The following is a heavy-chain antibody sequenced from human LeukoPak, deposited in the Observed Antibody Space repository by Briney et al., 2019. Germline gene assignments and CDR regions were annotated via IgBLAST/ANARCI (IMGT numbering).Heavy chain of an antibody. D-gene: IGHD2-2*02. CDR3: ARGRLRRDIYCSSTSCYTPPFDY. J-gene: IGHJ4*02. V-gene: IGHV4-30-2*01. CDR2: IYHSGST. CDR1: GGSISSGGYS. Sequence: PSETLSLTCAVSGGSISSGGYSWGWIRQPPGKGLEWIGYIYHSGSTYYNPSLKSRVTISVDRSKNQFSLKLSSVTAANTAVYYCARGRLRRDIYCSSTSCYTPPFDYWGQGTLVTVSS.